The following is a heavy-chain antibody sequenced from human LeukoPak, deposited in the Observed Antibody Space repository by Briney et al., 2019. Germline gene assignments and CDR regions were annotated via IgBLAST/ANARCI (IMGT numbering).Heavy chain of an antibody. Sequence: PGGSLRLSCAASGFTLSSNYMSWVCQAPGRGLEWVSVVYRSGVTNYADSVKGRFTLSRDNSKNTMYLQKNSLRAEDTAVYYCRVCGGDCSLIDYWGQGTLVTVSS. V-gene: IGHV3-53*01. CDR3: RVCGGDCSLIDY. CDR2: VYRSGVT. CDR1: GFTLSSNY. J-gene: IGHJ4*02. D-gene: IGHD2-21*02.